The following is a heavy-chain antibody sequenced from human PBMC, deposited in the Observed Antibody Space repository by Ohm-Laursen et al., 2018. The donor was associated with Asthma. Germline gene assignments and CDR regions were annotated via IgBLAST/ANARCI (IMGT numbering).Heavy chain of an antibody. Sequence: SLRLSCAASGFTFSTYAMNWVRQAPGQGLEWVSVISGSGGTTYYADSVEGRFTISRDNSKSTMYLQMNSLRAEDTAVYYCARDSGYSGYALDAFDIWGQGTMVTVSS. V-gene: IGHV3-23*01. D-gene: IGHD5-12*01. CDR3: ARDSGYSGYALDAFDI. CDR2: ISGSGGTT. CDR1: GFTFSTYA. J-gene: IGHJ3*02.